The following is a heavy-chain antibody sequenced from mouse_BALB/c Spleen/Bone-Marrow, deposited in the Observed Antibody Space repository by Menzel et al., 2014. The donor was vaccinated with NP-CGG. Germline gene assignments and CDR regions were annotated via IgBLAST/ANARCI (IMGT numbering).Heavy chain of an antibody. CDR3: AYYRYDEYFDV. J-gene: IGHJ1*01. Sequence: VQGVESGPELVKPGASVKMSCKASGYTFTSYFIHWVKQRPGQGLEWIGWVYPGDGSTKYNEKFKVKTTLTADKSSSTAYMFLSSLTSEDSAIYFCAYYRYDEYFDVWGAGTTVTVSS. CDR2: VYPGDGST. D-gene: IGHD2-14*01. V-gene: IGHV1S56*01. CDR1: GYTFTSYF.